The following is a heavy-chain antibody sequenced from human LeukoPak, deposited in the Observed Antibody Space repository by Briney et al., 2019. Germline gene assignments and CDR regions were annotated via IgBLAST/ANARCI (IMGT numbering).Heavy chain of an antibody. CDR1: GGTFSSYA. CDR3: ARGIAVAGQYYYDMDV. D-gene: IGHD6-19*01. CDR2: IIPIFGTA. Sequence: ASVKVSCKASGGTFSSYAISWVRQAPGQGLEWMGGIIPIFGTANYAQKFQGRVTITADESTSTAYMELSSLRSEDTAVYYCARGIAVAGQYYYDMDVWGQGTTVTVSS. V-gene: IGHV1-69*13. J-gene: IGHJ6*02.